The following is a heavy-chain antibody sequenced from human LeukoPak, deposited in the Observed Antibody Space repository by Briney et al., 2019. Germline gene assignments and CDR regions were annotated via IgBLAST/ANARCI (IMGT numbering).Heavy chain of an antibody. J-gene: IGHJ4*02. V-gene: IGHV3-69-1*01. D-gene: IGHD6-13*01. CDR2: VSNNDAI. CDR3: ARDLMGIAYRGAFYY. Sequence: GGSLRLSCAASGFTFSSYSMNWVRQSPGKGLEWISSVSNNDAIFYADSVKGRFTISRDNAWNSLYLQMFSLRVEDTAVYYCARDLMGIAYRGAFYYWGQGTLVTVSS. CDR1: GFTFSSYS.